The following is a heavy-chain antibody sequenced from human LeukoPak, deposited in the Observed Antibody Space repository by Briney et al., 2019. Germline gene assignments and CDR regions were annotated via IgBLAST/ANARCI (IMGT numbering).Heavy chain of an antibody. CDR3: ARHSGGPVNDAFDI. V-gene: IGHV3-7*05. CDR1: GFTFITYW. J-gene: IGHJ3*02. CDR2: IKQDGSEK. Sequence: GGSLRLSCAASGFTFITYWMSWARQPPGKGLEWVASIKQDGSEKYYVDSVKGRFTISRDNAKKSLYLQMNSLRAEDTAVYYCARHSGGPVNDAFDIWGQGTKVTVSS. D-gene: IGHD3-16*01.